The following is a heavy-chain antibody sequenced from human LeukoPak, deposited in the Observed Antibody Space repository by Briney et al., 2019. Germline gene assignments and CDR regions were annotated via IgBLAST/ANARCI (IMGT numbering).Heavy chain of an antibody. J-gene: IGHJ6*03. Sequence: GGSLRLSCAASGFTFSSYWMHWVRQAPGKGLVWVSRINSDGSSTSYADSVKGRFTISRDNAKNTLYLQMNSLRAEDTAVYYCARRVGANSVHHDSYYYYYYMDVWGKGTTVTVFS. CDR1: GFTFSSYW. CDR2: INSDGSST. CDR3: ARRVGANSVHHDSYYYYYYMDV. D-gene: IGHD2-8*01. V-gene: IGHV3-74*01.